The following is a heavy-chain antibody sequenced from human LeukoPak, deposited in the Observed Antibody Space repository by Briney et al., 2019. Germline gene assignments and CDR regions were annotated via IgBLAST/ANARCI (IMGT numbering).Heavy chain of an antibody. Sequence: PSETLSLTCTVSGGSISSYYWSWIPQPPRKGLEWIGYIYYSGSTNYNPSLKSRVTISVDTSKNLFSLKLNSVTAADTAVYYCARGSGQWGFDSWGQGTLVTVSS. J-gene: IGHJ4*02. D-gene: IGHD3-10*01. CDR1: GGSISSYY. CDR2: IYYSGST. CDR3: ARGSGQWGFDS. V-gene: IGHV4-59*08.